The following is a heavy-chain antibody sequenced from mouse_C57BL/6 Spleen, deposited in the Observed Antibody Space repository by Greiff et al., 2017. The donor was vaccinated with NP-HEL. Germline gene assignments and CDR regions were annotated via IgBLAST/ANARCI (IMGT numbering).Heavy chain of an antibody. V-gene: IGHV1-53*01. CDR3: VISGGVYYAMDY. Sequence: VQLQQPGTELVKPGASVKLSCKASGYTFTSYWMHWVKQRPGQGLEWIGNINPSNGGTNYNEKFKSKATLAVDKSSSTAYMQLSSLTSEDSAVYCCVISGGVYYAMDYWGQGTSVTVSS. CDR2: INPSNGGT. CDR1: GYTFTSYW. D-gene: IGHD1-3*01. J-gene: IGHJ4*01.